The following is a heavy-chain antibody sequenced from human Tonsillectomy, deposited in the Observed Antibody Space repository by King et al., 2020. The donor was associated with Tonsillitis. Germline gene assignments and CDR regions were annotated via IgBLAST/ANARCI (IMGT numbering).Heavy chain of an antibody. V-gene: IGHV4-59*01. Sequence: QLQLQESGPGQVKPSETLSLTCTVSGGSISSYYRSWIPQSPGKGLEGVGYIYYSGSTNYNPSLNSRVTQSVDTSKNHFSLKLSALTAADTAGYYCVRVPVEYYYDSSGYYYAFDVWGQGTMVTVSS. CDR3: VRVPVEYYYDSSGYYYAFDV. CDR2: IYYSGST. CDR1: GGSISSYY. J-gene: IGHJ3*01. D-gene: IGHD3-22*01.